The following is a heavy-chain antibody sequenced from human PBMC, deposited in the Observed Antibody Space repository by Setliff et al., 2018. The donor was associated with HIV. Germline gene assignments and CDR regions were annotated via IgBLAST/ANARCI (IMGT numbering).Heavy chain of an antibody. CDR1: GFTFSSYS. V-gene: IGHV3-48*01. Sequence: GESLRLSCAASGFTFSSYSMNWVRQAPGKGLEWVSYISSSSSTIYYADSVKGRFTISRDNAKNSLYLQMNSLRAEDTAVYYCARDRSPHKADAFDIWGQGTMVTVSS. J-gene: IGHJ3*02. CDR3: ARDRSPHKADAFDI. CDR2: ISSSSSTI.